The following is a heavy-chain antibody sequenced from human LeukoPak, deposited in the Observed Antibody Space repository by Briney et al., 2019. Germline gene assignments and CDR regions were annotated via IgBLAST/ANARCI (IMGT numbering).Heavy chain of an antibody. CDR2: INQEGSEK. CDR3: AKDLVGATHFDY. CDR1: GFTFSSCW. V-gene: IGHV3-7*01. J-gene: IGHJ4*02. Sequence: GGSLRLSCAASGFTFSSCWMNWFRQAPGKGLEWVGNINQEGSEKHYVNSVRGRFTISRDNAKNSLYLQMNSLRAEDTAVYYCAKDLVGATHFDYWGQGTLVTVSS. D-gene: IGHD1-26*01.